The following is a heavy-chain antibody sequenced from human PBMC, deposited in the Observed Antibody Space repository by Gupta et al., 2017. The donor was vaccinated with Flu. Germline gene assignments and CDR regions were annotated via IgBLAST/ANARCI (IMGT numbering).Heavy chain of an antibody. J-gene: IGHJ4*02. V-gene: IGHV3-33*01. CDR2: IWYDGSNK. CDR3: ARWGMEAPGTRGGYLDY. D-gene: IGHD6-13*01. Sequence: GKGLEWVAVIWYDGSNKYYADSVKGRFTISRDNSKNTLYLQMNSLRVEDTAVYYCARWGMEAPGTRGGYLDYWGQGTLVTVSS.